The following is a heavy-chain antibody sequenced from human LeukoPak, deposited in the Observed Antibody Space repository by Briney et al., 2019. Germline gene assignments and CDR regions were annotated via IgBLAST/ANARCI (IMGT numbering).Heavy chain of an antibody. CDR3: AKFFTGEYVRAFDI. V-gene: IGHV3-48*03. CDR1: GFTFSSYE. Sequence: GSLRLYCAASGFTFSSYEMNWVRQAPGKGLEWVSYISSSGSTIYYADSVKGRFTISRDNAKNSLYLQMNSLRAEDTAVYYCAKFFTGEYVRAFDIWGQGTMVTVSS. J-gene: IGHJ3*02. D-gene: IGHD3-10*02. CDR2: ISSSGSTI.